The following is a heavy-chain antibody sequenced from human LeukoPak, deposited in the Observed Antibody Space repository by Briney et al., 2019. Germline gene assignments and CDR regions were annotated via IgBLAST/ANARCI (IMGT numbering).Heavy chain of an antibody. CDR3: ARHKGYSSSWYGGHNWFDP. J-gene: IGHJ5*02. D-gene: IGHD6-13*01. V-gene: IGHV4-39*01. CDR2: LYYSEST. CDR1: SGSISSSSYY. Sequence: SETLSLTCTVSSGSISSSSYYWGWIRQPPGKGLEWIGSLYYSESTYYNPSLKSRVTISVDTSKNQFSLKLSSVTAADTAVYYCARHKGYSSSWYGGHNWFDPWGQGTLVTVSS.